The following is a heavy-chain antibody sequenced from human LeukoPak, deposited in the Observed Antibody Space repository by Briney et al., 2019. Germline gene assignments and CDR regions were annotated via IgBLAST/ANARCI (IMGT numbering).Heavy chain of an antibody. J-gene: IGHJ4*01. D-gene: IGHD3-16*02. CDR3: ARAASGGLLGDY. Sequence: SQTLSLTCTVSGGSITSGDYYWSWIRQPPGKGLEWIGYIYYSGGTNYNPSLKSRVIISVDTSKNQFSLKLSAVTAADTAVYYCARAASGGLLGDYWGQGTLVTVSS. CDR2: IYYSGGT. CDR1: GGSITSGDYY. V-gene: IGHV4-30-4*01.